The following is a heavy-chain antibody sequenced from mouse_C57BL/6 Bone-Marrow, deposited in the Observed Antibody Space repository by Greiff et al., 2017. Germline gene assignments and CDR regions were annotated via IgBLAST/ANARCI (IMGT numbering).Heavy chain of an antibody. CDR2: IDPSDSYT. D-gene: IGHD1-2*01. J-gene: IGHJ1*03. CDR3: ARLLRRWYFDV. CDR1: GYTFTSYW. Sequence: VQLQQPGAELVRPGTSVKLSCKASGYTFTSYWMHWVKQRPGQGLEWIGVIDPSDSYTNYNQKFKGKATLTVDTSSSTADMQLSSLTSEDSAVYYCARLLRRWYFDVWGTGTTVTVSS. V-gene: IGHV1-59*01.